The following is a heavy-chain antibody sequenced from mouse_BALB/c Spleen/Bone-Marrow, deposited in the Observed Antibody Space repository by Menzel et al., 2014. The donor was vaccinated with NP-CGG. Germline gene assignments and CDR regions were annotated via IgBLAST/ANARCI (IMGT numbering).Heavy chain of an antibody. Sequence: DVQLQESGGGLVKPGGSLKLSCAASGFAFSSYDMSWVRQTPEKRLEWVATISSGGSYTYYPDSVKGRFTISRDNARNTLYLQMSSLRSEDTALYYCARQGNWDGYFDVWGAGTTVTVSS. V-gene: IGHV5-9*02. CDR3: ARQGNWDGYFDV. D-gene: IGHD4-1*01. J-gene: IGHJ1*01. CDR2: ISSGGSYT. CDR1: GFAFSSYD.